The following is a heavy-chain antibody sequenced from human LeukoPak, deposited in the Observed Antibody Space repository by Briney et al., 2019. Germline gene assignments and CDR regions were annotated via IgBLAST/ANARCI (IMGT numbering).Heavy chain of an antibody. J-gene: IGHJ4*02. D-gene: IGHD6-6*01. Sequence: ASVKVSCKASGGTFSSYAISWVRQAPGQGLEWMGGIIPIFGTANYAQKFQGRVTITADESTSTAYMELSSLRSEDTAVYYCASSFPARYSSSSYYFDYWGQGTLVTVSS. CDR1: GGTFSSYA. V-gene: IGHV1-69*13. CDR3: ASSFPARYSSSSYYFDY. CDR2: IIPIFGTA.